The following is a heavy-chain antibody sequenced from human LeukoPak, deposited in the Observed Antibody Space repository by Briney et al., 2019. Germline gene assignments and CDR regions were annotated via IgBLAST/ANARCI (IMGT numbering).Heavy chain of an antibody. J-gene: IGHJ4*02. CDR2: IVPIFGTA. CDR1: GGTFSSYA. Sequence: SVKVSCKASGGTFSSYAISWVRQAPGQGLEWMGGIVPIFGTANYAQKFQGRVTITADESTSTAYMELSSLRSEDTAVYYCASLSPSPSGIAYPEGNWGQGTLVTVSS. V-gene: IGHV1-69*13. CDR3: ASLSPSPSGIAYPEGN. D-gene: IGHD6-13*01.